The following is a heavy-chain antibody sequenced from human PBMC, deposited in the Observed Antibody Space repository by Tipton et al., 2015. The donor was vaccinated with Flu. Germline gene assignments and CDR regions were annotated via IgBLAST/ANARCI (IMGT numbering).Heavy chain of an antibody. Sequence: QLVQSGGGLVQPGGSLRLSCAASGFTFSTKWMYWVRQAPGKGLEWVASMRLDEATTYFVDSVRGRFTITRDNAKTSLYLHMNSLRPEDTAIYYCLISGGYWGQGTLVTVSS. CDR3: LISGGY. J-gene: IGHJ4*02. CDR1: GFTFSTKW. D-gene: IGHD3/OR15-3a*01. CDR2: MRLDEATT. V-gene: IGHV3-7*01.